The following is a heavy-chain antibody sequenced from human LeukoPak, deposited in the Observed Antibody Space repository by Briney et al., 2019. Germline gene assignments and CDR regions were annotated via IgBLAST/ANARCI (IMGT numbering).Heavy chain of an antibody. J-gene: IGHJ5*01. CDR3: ARPGASSPGNWFAS. CDR1: RYTFTNHA. Sequence: ASVKVSCKASRYTFTNHAMHWVRQAPGQGLEWMGWIDTANGNTKYLQKFQGRVTITRDTSARIFYMELSSLRFEDTALYYCARPGASSPGNWFASWGQGSLVTVSS. D-gene: IGHD6-13*01. V-gene: IGHV1-3*04. CDR2: IDTANGNT.